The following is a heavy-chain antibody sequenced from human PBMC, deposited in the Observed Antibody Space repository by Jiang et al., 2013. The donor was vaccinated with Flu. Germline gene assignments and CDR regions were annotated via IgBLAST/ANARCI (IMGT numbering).Heavy chain of an antibody. V-gene: IGHV4-39*01. J-gene: IGHJ5*02. CDR3: AVTRARGRGILGVDP. Sequence: PGLVKPSETLSLTCTVSGASINSDTYYWAWIRQPPGRGLEWIGTFYYSGNTYYSPSLRSRVTISVDTSKNQFSLRLSSATAADTSVYYCAVTRARGRGILGVDPWGLGTLVIVSS. D-gene: IGHD2-15*01. CDR1: GASINSDTYY. CDR2: FYYSGNT.